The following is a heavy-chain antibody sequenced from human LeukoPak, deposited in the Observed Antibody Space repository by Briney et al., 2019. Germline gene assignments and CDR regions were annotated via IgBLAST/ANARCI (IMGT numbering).Heavy chain of an antibody. CDR2: MNPSGST. J-gene: IGHJ6*03. V-gene: IGHV4-34*01. Sequence: SETLSLTCAVYGGSFSGYYWTWIRQTPEKGLEWIGEMNPSGSTNYNPSLKSRVTISVDTSKNQFSLELSSVTAANTAVYYCARGRQDVTMIVVVMTAVSYYLDVWGKGTTVTVS. CDR1: GGSFSGYY. CDR3: ARGRQDVTMIVVVMTAVSYYLDV. D-gene: IGHD3-22*01.